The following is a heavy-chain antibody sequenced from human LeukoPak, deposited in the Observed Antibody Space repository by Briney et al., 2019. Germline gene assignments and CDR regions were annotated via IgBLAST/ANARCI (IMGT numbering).Heavy chain of an antibody. Sequence: QSGGSLRLSCAASGFTLTNYDIMWVRQAPGKALEWVSTISIGGNTYHADSVKGRFTLSGDNSKNTVYLQMNSLGAEDTAIYYCARNGGGLDYWGQGTLVTVSS. CDR1: GFTLTNYD. CDR2: ISIGGNT. CDR3: ARNGGGLDY. J-gene: IGHJ4*02. D-gene: IGHD3-16*01. V-gene: IGHV3-23*01.